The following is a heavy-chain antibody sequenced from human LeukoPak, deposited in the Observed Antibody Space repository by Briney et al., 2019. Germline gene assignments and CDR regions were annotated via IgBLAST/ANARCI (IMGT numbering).Heavy chain of an antibody. CDR2: IIPLYGTV. CDR1: GGTFSSYA. CDR3: ATSPDPYSSSWYIRYFDY. D-gene: IGHD6-13*01. Sequence: SVKVSCKTSGGTFSSYAISWVRQAPGQGPEWMGGIIPLYGTVSNAQKFQGRVTITADESTSSAYMELSSLRSEDTAVYYCATSPDPYSSSWYIRYFDYWGQGTLVTVSS. J-gene: IGHJ4*02. V-gene: IGHV1-69*13.